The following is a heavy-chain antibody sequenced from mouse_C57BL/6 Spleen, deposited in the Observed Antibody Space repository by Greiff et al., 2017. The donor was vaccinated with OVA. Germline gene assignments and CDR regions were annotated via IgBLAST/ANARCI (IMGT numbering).Heavy chain of an antibody. CDR3: ARGTYYGSSSYYFDY. V-gene: IGHV2-2*01. D-gene: IGHD1-1*01. CDR2: IWSGGST. Sequence: VMLVESGPGLVQPSQSLSIPCTVSGFSLTSYGVHWVRQSPGKGLEWLGVIWSGGSTDYNAAFISRLSISKDNSKSQVFFKMNSLQADDTAIYYCARGTYYGSSSYYFDYWGQGTTLTVSS. J-gene: IGHJ2*01. CDR1: GFSLTSYG.